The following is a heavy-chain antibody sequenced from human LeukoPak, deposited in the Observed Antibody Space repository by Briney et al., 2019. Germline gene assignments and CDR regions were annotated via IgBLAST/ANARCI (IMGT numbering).Heavy chain of an antibody. V-gene: IGHV3-21*03. J-gene: IGHJ4*02. D-gene: IGHD5-24*01. Sequence: SPGGSLRLSCAASGFTFSNYDMNWVRQAPGKGLEWVSSITISSYIYYADSVKGRFTISRDNAKNSLYLQMNSLRAEDTAVYYCAINHRDGYSELGYWGQGTLVTVSS. CDR1: GFTFSNYD. CDR2: ITISSYI. CDR3: AINHRDGYSELGY.